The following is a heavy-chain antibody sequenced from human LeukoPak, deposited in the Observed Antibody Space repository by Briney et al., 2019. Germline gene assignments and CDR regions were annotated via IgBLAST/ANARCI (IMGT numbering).Heavy chain of an antibody. Sequence: ASVKVSCKASGYTFTNYIISWVRQAPGHALEWMGIINSSGGTTIYAQKFQDRATMTRDTSTSTVYMELSSLRSEDTAVYYCARGGVVVTATRLFWLDPWGQGTLVTVSS. CDR3: ARGGVVVTATRLFWLDP. CDR2: INSSGGTT. CDR1: GYTFTNYI. D-gene: IGHD2-21*02. V-gene: IGHV1-46*01. J-gene: IGHJ5*02.